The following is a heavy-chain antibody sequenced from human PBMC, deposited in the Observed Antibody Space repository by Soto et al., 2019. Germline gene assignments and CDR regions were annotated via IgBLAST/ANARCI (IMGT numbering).Heavy chain of an antibody. CDR3: ASDPMTTPTFSHYGMDV. CDR1: GFTFSTCA. CDR2: IASDASFK. D-gene: IGHD2-15*01. Sequence: QVQLVESGGGVVPPGRSLRLSCAASGFTFSTCAMHWVRQAPGKGLEWVAVIASDASFKHYADSVQGRFTISRDNSKNTLDLPMNSLRAEDTALYYCASDPMTTPTFSHYGMDVWGQGTTVTVSS. J-gene: IGHJ6*02. V-gene: IGHV3-30-3*01.